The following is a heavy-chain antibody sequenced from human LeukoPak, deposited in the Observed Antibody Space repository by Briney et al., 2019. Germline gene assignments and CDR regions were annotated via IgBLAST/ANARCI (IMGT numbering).Heavy chain of an antibody. Sequence: GGSLRLSCAASGFSFTTYWMAWVRQAPGKGLEWVANINEDGSHKNYLDSVKGRFTISRDNTKNSVYLQMNSLRAEDTAVYYCARDQELRFLESTFDYWGQGTLVTVSS. CDR3: ARDQELRFLESTFDY. V-gene: IGHV3-7*01. D-gene: IGHD3-3*01. CDR2: INEDGSHK. CDR1: GFSFTTYW. J-gene: IGHJ4*02.